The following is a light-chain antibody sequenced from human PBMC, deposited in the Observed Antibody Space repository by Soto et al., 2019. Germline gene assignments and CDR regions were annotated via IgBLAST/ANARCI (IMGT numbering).Light chain of an antibody. Sequence: DIQMTQSPSTLSASVGDRVTITCRASQSISSWLAWYQQKPGKAPKLLIYDASSLESGVPSRFSGSGSGTEFTPALSSQQPDDIATYYCQQYNSYSWTFGQGTKVEIK. J-gene: IGKJ1*01. CDR1: QSISSW. V-gene: IGKV1-5*01. CDR2: DAS. CDR3: QQYNSYSWT.